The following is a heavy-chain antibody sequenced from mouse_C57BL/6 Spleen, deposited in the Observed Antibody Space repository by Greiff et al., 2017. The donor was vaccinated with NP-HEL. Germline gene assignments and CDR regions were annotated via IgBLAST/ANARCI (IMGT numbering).Heavy chain of an antibody. CDR2: IYPANGNT. Sequence: SVAELVRPGASVKLSCTASGFNIKNTYMHWVKQRPEQGLEWIGRIYPANGNTKFAPKFQGKATITADTSSNTDYLQISSLTAEDTAIYYCATITGPWFADWGKGTLVTVSA. CDR1: GFNIKNTY. V-gene: IGHV14-3*01. J-gene: IGHJ3*01. CDR3: ATITGPWFAD. D-gene: IGHD4-1*01.